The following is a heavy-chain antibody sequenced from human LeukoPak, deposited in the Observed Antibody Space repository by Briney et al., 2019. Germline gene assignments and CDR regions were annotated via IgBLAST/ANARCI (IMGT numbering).Heavy chain of an antibody. CDR1: GGSFSGYY. CDR3: ARPLRYYGSGSYDAFDI. V-gene: IGHV4-34*01. J-gene: IGHJ3*02. Sequence: PSETLSLTCAVYGGSFSGYYWSWIRQPPGKGLEWIGEINHSGSTNYSPSLKSRVTISVDTSKNQFSLKLSSVTAADTAVYYCARPLRYYGSGSYDAFDIWGQGTMVTVSS. D-gene: IGHD3-10*01. CDR2: INHSGST.